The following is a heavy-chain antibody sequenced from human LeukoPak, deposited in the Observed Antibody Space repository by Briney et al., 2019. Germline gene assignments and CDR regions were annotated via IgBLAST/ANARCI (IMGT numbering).Heavy chain of an antibody. V-gene: IGHV1-8*01. CDR2: MNPNSGNT. Sequence: ASVKVSCKASGYTFTSYDVNWVRQATGQGLEWMGWMNPNSGNTGYAQKFQGRVTMTRNTSISTAYMELSSLRSEDTAVYYCARGPGGFSSWYGLAFDYWGREPWSPSPQ. CDR1: GYTFTSYD. J-gene: IGHJ4*02. D-gene: IGHD6-13*01. CDR3: ARGPGGFSSWYGLAFDY.